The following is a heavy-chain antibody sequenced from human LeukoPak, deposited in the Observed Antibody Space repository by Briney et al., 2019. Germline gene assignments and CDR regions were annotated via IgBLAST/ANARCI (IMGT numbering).Heavy chain of an antibody. J-gene: IGHJ6*02. CDR1: GGSISSYY. V-gene: IGHV4-59*08. CDR2: IYYSGST. Sequence: SETLSLTCTVSGGSISSYYWSWIRQPPGKGLEWIGYIYYSGSTNYNPSLKSRVTISVDTSKNQFSLKLSSVTAADTAVYYCARHRGFGYGMDVWGQGTTVTVSS. D-gene: IGHD3-3*01. CDR3: ARHRGFGYGMDV.